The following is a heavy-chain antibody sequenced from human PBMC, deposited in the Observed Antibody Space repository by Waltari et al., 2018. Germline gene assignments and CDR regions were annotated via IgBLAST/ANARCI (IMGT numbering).Heavy chain of an antibody. D-gene: IGHD1-20*01. CDR3: ASETLGITGTNWFDP. CDR1: GYTFTGYY. J-gene: IGHJ5*02. CDR2: INPNSGGT. Sequence: QVQLVQSGAEVKKPGASVKVSCKASGYTFTGYYMHWVRQAPGQGLEWMGWINPNSGGTNYAQKFQGRVTMTRDTSISTAYMELSRLRSDDTAVYYCASETLGITGTNWFDPWGQGTLVTVSS. V-gene: IGHV1-2*02.